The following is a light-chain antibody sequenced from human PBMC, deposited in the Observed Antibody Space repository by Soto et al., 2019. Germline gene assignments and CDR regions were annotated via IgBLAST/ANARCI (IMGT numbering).Light chain of an antibody. CDR3: QQYGSSP. CDR1: QSVSSN. J-gene: IGKJ3*01. Sequence: EIVMTQSPATLSVSPGERATLSCRASQSVSSNLAWYQQKPGQAPRLLIYGASSRATGIPDRFSGSGSGTDSTLTISRLEPEDFAVYYCQQYGSSPFGPGTKVDI. V-gene: IGKV3-20*01. CDR2: GAS.